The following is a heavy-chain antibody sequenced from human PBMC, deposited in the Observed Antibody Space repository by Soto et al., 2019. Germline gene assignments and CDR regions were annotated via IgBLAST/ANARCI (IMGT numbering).Heavy chain of an antibody. J-gene: IGHJ6*02. V-gene: IGHV3-48*02. Sequence: EMQLVESGGGLVQPGGSLRLSCAASGFTFSNYNINWVRQAPGKGLEGVSYISSRSSVIYYADSVKGRFTISRDNAKNSLYLQMNSLRDEDTAVYYCARDCGKAYGMDVWGQGTTVTVTS. CDR2: ISSRSSVI. CDR3: ARDCGKAYGMDV. CDR1: GFTFSNYN.